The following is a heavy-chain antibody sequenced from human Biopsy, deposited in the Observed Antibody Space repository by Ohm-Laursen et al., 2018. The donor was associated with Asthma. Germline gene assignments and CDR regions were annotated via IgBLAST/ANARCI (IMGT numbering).Heavy chain of an antibody. CDR2: IYHRDTT. Sequence: SDTLSLTCAVSGRSINSGGYSWTWIRQPPGKGLEWIGYIYHRDTTYYNPSLKSQVTISLVRSKNQFSLKLSSLTAADTAVYYCARGRSGDWLYYFDYWGQGALVTVSS. V-gene: IGHV4-30-2*01. D-gene: IGHD2-21*01. CDR1: GRSINSGGYS. CDR3: ARGRSGDWLYYFDY. J-gene: IGHJ4*02.